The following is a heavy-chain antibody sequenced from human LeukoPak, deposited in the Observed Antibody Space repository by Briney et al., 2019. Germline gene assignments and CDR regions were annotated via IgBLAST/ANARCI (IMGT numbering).Heavy chain of an antibody. J-gene: IGHJ3*02. Sequence: PGGSLRLSCAASGFTVSSNYMSWVRQAPGKGLEWVSSISSSSSYIYYADSVKGRFTISRDNAKNSLYLQMNSLRAEDTAVYYCASETHFHEDILGYCSSTSCPPIWGQGTMVTVSS. CDR2: ISSSSSYI. V-gene: IGHV3-21*01. CDR1: GFTVSSNY. D-gene: IGHD2-2*01. CDR3: ASETHFHEDILGYCSSTSCPPI.